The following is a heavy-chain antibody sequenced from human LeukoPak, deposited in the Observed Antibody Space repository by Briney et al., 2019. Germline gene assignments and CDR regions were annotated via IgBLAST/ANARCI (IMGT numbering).Heavy chain of an antibody. CDR1: GFTFSNYS. Sequence: GGSLRLSCAASGFTFSNYSMSWVRLAPGKGLEWDSTISGTGGTTYYADSVKGRFTISRDNSKNTLFLQFNSLRADDTAVYYCAKGRGTTVTVAANYWGQGTLVTVSS. J-gene: IGHJ4*02. V-gene: IGHV3-23*01. CDR2: ISGTGGTT. D-gene: IGHD4-17*01. CDR3: AKGRGTTVTVAANY.